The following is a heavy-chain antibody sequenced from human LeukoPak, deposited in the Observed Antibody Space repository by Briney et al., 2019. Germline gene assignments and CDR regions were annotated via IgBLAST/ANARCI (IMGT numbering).Heavy chain of an antibody. CDR2: ISSSSSYI. CDR3: ARDSANYHFAY. V-gene: IGHV3-21*01. Sequence: GRSLRLSCAASGFTFSSYSMNWVRQAPGKGLEWVSSISSSSSYIYYADSVKGRFTISRDNAKNSLYLQMNSLRAEDTAVYYCARDSANYHFAYWGQGALVTVSS. CDR1: GFTFSSYS. J-gene: IGHJ4*02. D-gene: IGHD4/OR15-4a*01.